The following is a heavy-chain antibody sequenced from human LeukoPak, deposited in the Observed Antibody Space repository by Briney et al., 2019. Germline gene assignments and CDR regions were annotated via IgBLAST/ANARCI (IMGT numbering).Heavy chain of an antibody. Sequence: ASVKVSCKASGYTFTGYYMHWVRQAPGQGLEWMGWISAYNGNTNYAQKLQGRVTMTTDTSTSTAYMELRRLRSDDTAVYYCARDGKFGDFWSEWGQGTLVTVSS. CDR1: GYTFTGYY. CDR2: ISAYNGNT. CDR3: ARDGKFGDFWSE. D-gene: IGHD3-3*01. V-gene: IGHV1-18*04. J-gene: IGHJ4*02.